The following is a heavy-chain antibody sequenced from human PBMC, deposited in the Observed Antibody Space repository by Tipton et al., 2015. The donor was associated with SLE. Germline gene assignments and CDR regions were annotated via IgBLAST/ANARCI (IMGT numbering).Heavy chain of an antibody. CDR2: IYYSGST. Sequence: LRLSCTVSGGSISSHYWSWIRQPPGKGLEWIGYIYYSGSTNYNPSLKSRVTISVDTSKNQFSLKLSPVTAADTAVYYCARDGGAAAGPLGAFDIWGQGTMVTVSS. CDR3: ARDGGAAAGPLGAFDI. CDR1: GGSISSHY. J-gene: IGHJ3*02. D-gene: IGHD6-13*01. V-gene: IGHV4-59*11.